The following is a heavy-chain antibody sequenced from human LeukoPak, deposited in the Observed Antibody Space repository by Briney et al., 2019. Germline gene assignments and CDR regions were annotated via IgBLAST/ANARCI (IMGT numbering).Heavy chain of an antibody. CDR3: ARRWTGVKYCSGGSCYGNRPGHAFDI. D-gene: IGHD2-15*01. V-gene: IGHV4-34*01. Sequence: SETLSLTCAVYGGSFSGYYWSWIRQPPGKGLEWIGEINHSGSTNYNPSLKSRVTISVDTSKNQFSLKLSSVAAADTAVYYCARRWTGVKYCSGGSCYGNRPGHAFDIWGQGTMVTVSS. CDR1: GGSFSGYY. CDR2: INHSGST. J-gene: IGHJ3*02.